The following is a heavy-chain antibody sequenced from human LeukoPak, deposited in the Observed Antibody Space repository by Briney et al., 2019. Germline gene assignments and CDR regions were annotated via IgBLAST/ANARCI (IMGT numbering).Heavy chain of an antibody. J-gene: IGHJ4*02. CDR1: GFNVSNNY. V-gene: IGHV3-53*04. CDR2: IYSGDST. CDR3: ARGKSVLDY. Sequence: SGGSLRLSCAASGFNVSNNYMSWVRQAAGKGLEWVSVIYSGDSTYYADSVKGRFTISRHNSKNMLYLQMNSLRAEDTAVYYCARGKSVLDYWGQGTLVTVSS. D-gene: IGHD5/OR15-5a*01.